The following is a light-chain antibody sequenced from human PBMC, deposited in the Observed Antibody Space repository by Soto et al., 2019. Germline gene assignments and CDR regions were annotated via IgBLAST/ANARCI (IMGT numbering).Light chain of an antibody. CDR2: WAS. CDR3: QQYYSTPQT. Sequence: ILMTHSPPSLAVSLGERTTINCNSSRSVLYSSNNKNYLAWYQQKPGQPPKLLIYWASTRESGVPDRFSGSGSGTDFTLTISSLQAEDVAVYYCQQYYSTPQTFGQGTKVDIK. V-gene: IGKV4-1*01. CDR1: RSVLYSSNNKNY. J-gene: IGKJ1*01.